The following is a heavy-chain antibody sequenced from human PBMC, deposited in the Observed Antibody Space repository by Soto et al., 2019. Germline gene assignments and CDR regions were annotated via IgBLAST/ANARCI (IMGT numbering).Heavy chain of an antibody. J-gene: IGHJ4*02. V-gene: IGHV4-31*03. CDR3: ARETFPPGSSSFDY. CDR1: GGSISSGGYY. Sequence: SETLSLTCTVSGGSISSGGYYWSWIRQHPGKGLEWIGYIYYSGSTYYNPSLKSRVTISVDTSKNQFSLKLSSVTAADTAVYYCARETFPPGSSSFDYWGQGTLVTVS. CDR2: IYYSGST. D-gene: IGHD6-13*01.